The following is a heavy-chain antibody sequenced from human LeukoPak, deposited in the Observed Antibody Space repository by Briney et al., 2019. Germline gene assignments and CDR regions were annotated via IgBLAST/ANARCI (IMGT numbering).Heavy chain of an antibody. CDR1: GFTFSNYG. D-gene: IGHD3-10*01. Sequence: GGSLRLSCAASGFTFSNYGMNWVRQAPGKGLEWGSFTHTSGSYIYYGDSVKGRFTISRDNAKNLLFLQMNGLRAEDTAVYYCARGRSITLLRGVAMSDGFDIWGQGAMVAVSS. J-gene: IGHJ3*02. V-gene: IGHV3-21*06. CDR3: ARGRSITLLRGVAMSDGFDI. CDR2: THTSGSYI.